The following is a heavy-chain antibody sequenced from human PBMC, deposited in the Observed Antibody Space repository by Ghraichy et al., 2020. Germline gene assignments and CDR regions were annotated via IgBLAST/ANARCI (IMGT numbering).Heavy chain of an antibody. V-gene: IGHV6-1*01. Sequence: SQTLSLTCAISGDSVSSNSAAWNWIRQSPSRGLEWLGRTYYRSKWYNDYAVSVKSRITINPDTSKNQFSLQLNSVTPEDTAVYYCAREAVQGQWLEHYFDYWGQGTLVTVSS. CDR3: AREAVQGQWLEHYFDY. CDR2: TYYRSKWYN. CDR1: GDSVSSNSAA. J-gene: IGHJ4*02. D-gene: IGHD6-19*01.